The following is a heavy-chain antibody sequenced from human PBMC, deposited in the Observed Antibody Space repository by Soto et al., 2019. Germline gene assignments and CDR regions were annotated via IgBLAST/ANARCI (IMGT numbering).Heavy chain of an antibody. D-gene: IGHD5-18*01. CDR2: IYSGGST. CDR1: GVTVSSNY. J-gene: IGHJ4*02. CDR3: ARHGYNYGGGYFEY. V-gene: IGHV3-66*04. Sequence: EVQLVESGGGLVQPGGSLRLSCAASGVTVSSNYMSWVRQAPGKGLEWVSVIYSGGSTYYADSVKGRFTISRDNSKNTLDLQRNSLRAEDTAVYYCARHGYNYGGGYFEYWGQGTLVTVSS.